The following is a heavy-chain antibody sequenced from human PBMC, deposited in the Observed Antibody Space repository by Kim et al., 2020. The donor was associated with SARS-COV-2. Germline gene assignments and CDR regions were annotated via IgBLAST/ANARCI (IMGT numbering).Heavy chain of an antibody. CDR3: ARDEQGAGNKYFQH. CDR1: GGSISSSNW. D-gene: IGHD6-19*01. CDR2: IYHSGST. Sequence: SETLSLTCAVSGGSISSSNWWSWVRQPPGKGLEWIGEIYHSGSTNYNPSLKSRVTISVDKSKNQFSLKLSSVTTADTAVYYCARDEQGAGNKYFQHWGQGTLVTVSS. V-gene: IGHV4-4*02. J-gene: IGHJ1*01.